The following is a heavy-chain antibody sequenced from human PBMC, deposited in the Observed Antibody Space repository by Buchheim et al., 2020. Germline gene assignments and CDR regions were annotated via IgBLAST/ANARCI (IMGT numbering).Heavy chain of an antibody. Sequence: EVQLVESGGGLVQPGGSLRLSCAASGFTFSSYWMHWVRQAPGKGLVWVSRINSDGSSTSYADSVKGRFTISRDNAKNTLYLQMNSLRADDTAVYYCARDGISSTSRTFDYYYYGMDVWGQGTT. CDR3: ARDGISSTSRTFDYYYYGMDV. CDR2: INSDGSST. V-gene: IGHV3-74*01. D-gene: IGHD2-2*01. J-gene: IGHJ6*02. CDR1: GFTFSSYW.